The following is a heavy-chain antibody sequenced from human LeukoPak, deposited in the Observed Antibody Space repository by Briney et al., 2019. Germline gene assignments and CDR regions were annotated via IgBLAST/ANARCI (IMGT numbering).Heavy chain of an antibody. CDR3: AREFCSGGSCYDY. CDR2: IIPILGIA. V-gene: IGHV1-69*04. CDR1: GGTFSSYA. D-gene: IGHD2-15*01. J-gene: IGHJ4*03. Sequence: GASVKVSCKASGGTFSSYAISWVRQAPGQGLEWMGRIIPILGIANYAQKFQGRVTITADKSTSTAYMELSSLRSEDTAVYYCAREFCSGGSCYDYWGQGTTVTVSS.